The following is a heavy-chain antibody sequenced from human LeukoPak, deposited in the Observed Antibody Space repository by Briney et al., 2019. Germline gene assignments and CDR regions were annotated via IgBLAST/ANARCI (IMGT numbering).Heavy chain of an antibody. CDR2: ISAYNGYT. D-gene: IGHD3-9*01. J-gene: IGHJ4*02. CDR1: GYTFTSYG. Sequence: ASVKVSCKASGYTFTSYGISWVRQAPGQGLEWMGWISAYNGYTNYAQKLQGRVTMTTDTSTSTAYMELRSLRSDDTAVYYCARVDYDILTGYPYYFDYWGQGTLVTVSS. V-gene: IGHV1-18*01. CDR3: ARVDYDILTGYPYYFDY.